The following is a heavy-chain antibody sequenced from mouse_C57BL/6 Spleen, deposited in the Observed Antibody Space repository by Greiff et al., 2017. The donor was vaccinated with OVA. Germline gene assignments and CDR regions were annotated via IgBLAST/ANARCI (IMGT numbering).Heavy chain of an antibody. Sequence: VKLVESGAELVRPGASVTLSCKASGYTFTDYEMHWVKQTPVHGLEWIGAIDPETGGTAYNQKFKGKAILTADKSSSTAYMELRSLTSEDSAVYYCTRDRYYGSSQYYFDYWGQGTTLTVSS. V-gene: IGHV1-15*01. D-gene: IGHD1-1*01. CDR1: GYTFTDYE. CDR3: TRDRYYGSSQYYFDY. J-gene: IGHJ2*01. CDR2: IDPETGGT.